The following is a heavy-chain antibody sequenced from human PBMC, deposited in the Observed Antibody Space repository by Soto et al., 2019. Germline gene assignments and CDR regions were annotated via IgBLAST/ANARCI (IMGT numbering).Heavy chain of an antibody. CDR2: ISHDGSDK. CDR3: EKSPAFFCSSANCYRYYFDY. CDR1: GFPFGDFG. J-gene: IGHJ4*02. Sequence: PGGSLRLSWAASGFPFGDFGMHWLRQAPGKXLEWVAVISHDGSDKFYADSVKARFTISRDNSKNRLSLQMRGLRAEDTAEYYFEKSPAFFCSSANCYRYYFDYWCQGTLVTVYS. D-gene: IGHD2-2*02. V-gene: IGHV3-30*18.